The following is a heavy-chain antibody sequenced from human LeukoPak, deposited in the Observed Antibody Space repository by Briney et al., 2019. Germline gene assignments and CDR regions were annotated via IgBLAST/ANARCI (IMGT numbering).Heavy chain of an antibody. Sequence: SQTLSLTCAVSGGSISSGGYSWSWIRQPPGKGLEWIGYIYHSGSTYYNPSLKSRVTISVDRSKNQFSLKLSSVTAADTAVYYCARGTYDSRGYYYIPIAFDIWGQGTMVTVSS. V-gene: IGHV4-30-2*01. CDR3: ARGTYDSRGYYYIPIAFDI. J-gene: IGHJ3*02. CDR1: GGSISSGGYS. CDR2: IYHSGST. D-gene: IGHD3-22*01.